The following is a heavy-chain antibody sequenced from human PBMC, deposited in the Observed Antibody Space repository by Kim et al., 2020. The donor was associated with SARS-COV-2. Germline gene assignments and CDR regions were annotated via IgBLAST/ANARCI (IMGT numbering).Heavy chain of an antibody. CDR2: IYYSGSA. CDR3: ARLESSGWDFDS. J-gene: IGHJ4*02. Sequence: SETLSLTCTVSGGSISSSYWSWIRQPPGKGLEWIGYIYYSGSANYNPSLKSRVTISVDTSKSQFSLKLSSVTAADTAVYYCARLESSGWDFDSWGQGTLVTVSS. V-gene: IGHV4-59*08. CDR1: GGSISSSY. D-gene: IGHD6-19*01.